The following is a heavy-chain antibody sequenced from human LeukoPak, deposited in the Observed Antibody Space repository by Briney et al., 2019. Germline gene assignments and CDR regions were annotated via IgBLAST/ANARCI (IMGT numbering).Heavy chain of an antibody. V-gene: IGHV3-21*04. CDR2: ISSSSSYI. J-gene: IGHJ3*02. Sequence: PGGSLRLSCAASGFTFSSYSMNWVRQAPGKGLEWVSSISSSSSYIYYADSVKGRFTISRDNSKNTLYLQMNSLRAEDTALYYCAKDRSSGWPSAFDIWGQGTMVTVSS. CDR1: GFTFSSYS. D-gene: IGHD6-19*01. CDR3: AKDRSSGWPSAFDI.